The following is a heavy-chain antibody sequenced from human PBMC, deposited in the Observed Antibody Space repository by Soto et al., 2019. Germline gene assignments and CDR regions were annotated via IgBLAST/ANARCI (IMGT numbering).Heavy chain of an antibody. D-gene: IGHD6-13*01. CDR3: ATAAGTSPEYNWFDP. CDR2: INHSGST. Sequence: PSETLSLTCAVYGGSFSGYYWSWIRQPPGKGLEWIGEINHSGSTNYNPSLKSRVTISVDTSKNQFSLKLSSVTAADTAVYYCATAAGTSPEYNWFDPWGQETLLTVSS. J-gene: IGHJ5*02. V-gene: IGHV4-34*01. CDR1: GGSFSGYY.